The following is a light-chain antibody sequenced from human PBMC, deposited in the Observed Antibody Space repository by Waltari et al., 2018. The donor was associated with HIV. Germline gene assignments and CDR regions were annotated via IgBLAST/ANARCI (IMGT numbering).Light chain of an antibody. J-gene: IGLJ1*01. V-gene: IGLV2-23*01. CDR3: CSYSGSYTSYV. Sequence: QSALTQPASVSGSPGQSITISCTGTSSDVGSYNLVSWYLQHPGKAPKLMIYEGNKLPSGVSNRFSGSKSGNTSSLTISGLQAEDEADYYCCSYSGSYTSYVFGAGTKVTVL. CDR1: SSDVGSYNL. CDR2: EGN.